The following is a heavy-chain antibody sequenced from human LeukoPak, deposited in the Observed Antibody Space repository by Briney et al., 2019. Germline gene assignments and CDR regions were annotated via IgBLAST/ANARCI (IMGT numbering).Heavy chain of an antibody. J-gene: IGHJ3*02. D-gene: IGHD1-26*01. V-gene: IGHV4-39*07. Sequence: SETLSLTCTVSGGSISSSSYYWGWIRQPPGKGLEWIGRIYTSGSTNYNPSLKSRVTMSVDTSKNQFSLKLSSVTAADTAVYYCAREGRRWGLPEDDAFDIWGQGTMVTVSS. CDR3: AREGRRWGLPEDDAFDI. CDR2: IYTSGST. CDR1: GGSISSSSYY.